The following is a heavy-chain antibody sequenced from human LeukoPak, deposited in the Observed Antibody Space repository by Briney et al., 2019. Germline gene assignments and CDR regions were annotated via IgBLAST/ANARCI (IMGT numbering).Heavy chain of an antibody. D-gene: IGHD3-22*01. Sequence: ASVKVSCKASGYTFTSYGISWVRQAPGQGLEWMGWISAYNGNTNYAQKLQGRVTMTTDTSTSTAHMELRSLRSDDTAVYYCARAGPRVVIHPDYRDQGTLVTVSS. J-gene: IGHJ4*02. CDR3: ARAGPRVVIHPDY. CDR1: GYTFTSYG. V-gene: IGHV1-18*01. CDR2: ISAYNGNT.